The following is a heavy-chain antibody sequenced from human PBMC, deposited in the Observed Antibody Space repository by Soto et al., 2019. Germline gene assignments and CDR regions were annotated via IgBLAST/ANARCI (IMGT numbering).Heavy chain of an antibody. Sequence: SETLSLTCAVYGGSFSCYFWNGIRQSPGKWLEWIGNTKHGGSTHYNPSLKSRVTISVDTSKSQFFLKLNSVSAADTAVYYRPTAYDSRDPRDAFDLWGQGTMVTVSS. CDR3: PTAYDSRDPRDAFDL. J-gene: IGHJ3*01. CDR1: GGSFSCYF. D-gene: IGHD3-22*01. CDR2: TKHGGST. V-gene: IGHV4-34*01.